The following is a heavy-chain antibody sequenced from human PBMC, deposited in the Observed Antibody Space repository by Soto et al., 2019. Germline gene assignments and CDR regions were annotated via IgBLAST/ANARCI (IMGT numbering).Heavy chain of an antibody. CDR2: IIPILGIA. D-gene: IGHD2-2*01. CDR1: GGTFSSYT. V-gene: IGHV1-69*02. Sequence: GASVKVSCKASGGTFSSYTISWVRQAPGQGLEWMGRIIPILGIANYAQKFQGRVTITADKSTSTAYMELSSLRSEDTAVYYCAREELDCNSTSCYGHGAFDIWGQGTMVTVSS. J-gene: IGHJ3*02. CDR3: AREELDCNSTSCYGHGAFDI.